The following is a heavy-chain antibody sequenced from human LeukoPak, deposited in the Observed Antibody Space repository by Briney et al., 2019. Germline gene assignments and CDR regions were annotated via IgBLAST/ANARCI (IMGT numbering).Heavy chain of an antibody. Sequence: GGSLRLSXAASGFTFDDYGMSWVRQAPGKGLEWVSGINWNGGSTGYADSVKGRFTISRDNAKNSLYLQMNSLRAEDTALYYCARDLTYNWNYNFDYWGQGTLVTVSS. CDR1: GFTFDDYG. CDR2: INWNGGST. J-gene: IGHJ4*02. V-gene: IGHV3-20*04. D-gene: IGHD1-7*01. CDR3: ARDLTYNWNYNFDY.